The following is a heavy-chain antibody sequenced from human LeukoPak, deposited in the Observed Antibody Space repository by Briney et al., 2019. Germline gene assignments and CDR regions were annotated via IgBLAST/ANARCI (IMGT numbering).Heavy chain of an antibody. J-gene: IGHJ4*02. V-gene: IGHV4-34*01. Sequence: SETLSLTCTVSGGSISSYYWSWIRQPPGKVLEWIGEINHSGSTNYNPSLKSRVTISVDTSKNQFSLKLSSVTAADTAVYYCARARGVRYSGSYSYFDYWGQGTLVTVSS. CDR2: INHSGST. D-gene: IGHD1-26*01. CDR1: GGSISSYY. CDR3: ARARGVRYSGSYSYFDY.